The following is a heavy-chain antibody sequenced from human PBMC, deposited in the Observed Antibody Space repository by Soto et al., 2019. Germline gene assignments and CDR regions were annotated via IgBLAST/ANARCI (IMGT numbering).Heavy chain of an antibody. J-gene: IGHJ4*02. V-gene: IGHV1-69*01. D-gene: IGHD2-8*01. CDR1: GGTFSSYA. CDR2: VIPIFGTA. CDR3: ARGLGYCTNGVCKPFDY. Sequence: QVQLVQSGAEVKKPGSSVKVSCKASGGTFSSYAISWVRQAPGQGLEWMGGVIPIFGTANYAQKFQGRVTITADESTSTAYMELSSLRSEDTAVYYCARGLGYCTNGVCKPFDYWGQGTLVTVSS.